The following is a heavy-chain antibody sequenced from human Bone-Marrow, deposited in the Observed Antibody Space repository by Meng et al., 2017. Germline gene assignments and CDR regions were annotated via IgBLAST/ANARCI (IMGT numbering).Heavy chain of an antibody. Sequence: QVQLQESGPGLVMPSQTLSLTCTVSGGSISSGDYYWSWIRHPPGKGLEWIGYIYYTGTTYYNPSLKSRLTISVDTSKNQFSLNLTSVTAADTAVYYCARDTDFWSASNWFDPWGPGTLVTVSS. CDR3: ARDTDFWSASNWFDP. D-gene: IGHD3-3*01. V-gene: IGHV4-30-4*08. CDR2: IYYTGTT. CDR1: GGSISSGDYY. J-gene: IGHJ5*02.